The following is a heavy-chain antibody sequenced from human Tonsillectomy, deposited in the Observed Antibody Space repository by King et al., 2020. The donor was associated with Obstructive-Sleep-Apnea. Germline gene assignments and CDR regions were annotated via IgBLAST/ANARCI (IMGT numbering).Heavy chain of an antibody. Sequence: QLQESGPGLVKPSGTLSLTCAVSGGSISSTNWWRWVRQPPGKGLEWVGEIYHSGSTNDNPSLKNRVTISIDKSENQFSLKLTSMTAADTAVYYCASGNSTSPGYWGQGTLVTVSS. D-gene: IGHD2/OR15-2a*01. J-gene: IGHJ4*02. V-gene: IGHV4-4*02. CDR1: GGSISSTNW. CDR2: IYHSGST. CDR3: ASGNSTSPGY.